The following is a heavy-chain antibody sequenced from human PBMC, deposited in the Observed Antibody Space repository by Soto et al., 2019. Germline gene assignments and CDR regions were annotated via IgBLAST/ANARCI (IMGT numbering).Heavy chain of an antibody. CDR2: IDYNGVT. CDR1: GASISSRDYY. Sequence: SETLSLTCSVSGASISSRDYYWGWIRQTPGKGLEWIGNIDYNGVTYYNPSLKSRVTVSKDTSKNQFSLKVASVTAADTAIYYCGGVMIGTSRQTDSDYWG. D-gene: IGHD2-2*01. J-gene: IGHJ4*01. V-gene: IGHV4-39*01. CDR3: GGVMIGTSRQTDSDY.